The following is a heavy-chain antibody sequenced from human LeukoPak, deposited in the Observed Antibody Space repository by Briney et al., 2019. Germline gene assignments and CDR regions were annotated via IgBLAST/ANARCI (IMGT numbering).Heavy chain of an antibody. Sequence: PGGSLRLSCAASGFSFSNYWMSWFRQTPRKGLEWVGNIKEDGSEKYYLDSVKGRFNISRDNTHNSVFLLMSSLRAEDTAVYYCVRDYLLGTSDPDYWGQGTLVTVSS. CDR3: VRDYLLGTSDPDY. D-gene: IGHD3-16*01. V-gene: IGHV3-7*01. CDR2: IKEDGSEK. CDR1: GFSFSNYW. J-gene: IGHJ4*02.